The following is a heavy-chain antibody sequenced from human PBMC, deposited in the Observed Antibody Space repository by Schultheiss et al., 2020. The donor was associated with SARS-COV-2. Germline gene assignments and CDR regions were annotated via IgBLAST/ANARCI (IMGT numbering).Heavy chain of an antibody. CDR3: ARVGYCSSTSCFRPHWYFDL. V-gene: IGHV4-59*01. Sequence: SETLSLTCTVSGGSISSYYWSWIRQPPGKGLEWIGYIYYSRSTNYNPSLKSRVTISVDTSKNQFSLKLSSVTAADTAVYYCARVGYCSSTSCFRPHWYFDLWGRGTLVTVSS. J-gene: IGHJ2*01. D-gene: IGHD2-2*01. CDR1: GGSISSYY. CDR2: IYYSRST.